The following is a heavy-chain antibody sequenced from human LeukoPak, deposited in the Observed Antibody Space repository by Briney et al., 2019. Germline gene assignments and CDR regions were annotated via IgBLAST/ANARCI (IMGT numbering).Heavy chain of an antibody. Sequence: PSETLSLTCTVSGGSISSSSYYWGWIRQSPGKGLEWIGTIYYSGSTYYNPSLKSRVTISVDTSKNQFSLKLSSVTAADTAVYYCATTSYYDFWSGQMTGAFDIWGQGTMVTVSS. J-gene: IGHJ3*02. CDR1: GGSISSSSYY. D-gene: IGHD3-3*01. V-gene: IGHV4-39*07. CDR3: ATTSYYDFWSGQMTGAFDI. CDR2: IYYSGST.